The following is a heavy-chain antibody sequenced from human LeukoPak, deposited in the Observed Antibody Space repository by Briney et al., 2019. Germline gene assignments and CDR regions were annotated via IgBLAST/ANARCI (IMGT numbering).Heavy chain of an antibody. CDR1: GFTFSTYA. J-gene: IGHJ2*01. D-gene: IGHD5-12*01. Sequence: GGSLRLSCAGSGFTFSTYAMSWVRQAPGKGLEWVSSIGGSGGNTYYADSVKGRFTISRDNSKNTLYLQMNSLRAEDTAVYYCAKIAGYGAYGRYFDLWGRGALLTVSS. CDR2: IGGSGGNT. V-gene: IGHV3-23*01. CDR3: AKIAGYGAYGRYFDL.